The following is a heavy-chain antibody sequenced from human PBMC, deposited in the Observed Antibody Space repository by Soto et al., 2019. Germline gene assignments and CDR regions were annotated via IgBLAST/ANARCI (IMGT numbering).Heavy chain of an antibody. V-gene: IGHV3-30*04. Sequence: QVQLVESGGGVVQPGRSLRISCAASGFSISRSAMHWVRQAPGKGLEWVAVIAYDGSNRWYADSAKGRFTISRDNSKNTVYLQMSSLRGEDTAVYYCARGLQAGTDNVNWFAPWGQGTLVTVSS. D-gene: IGHD1-1*01. CDR2: IAYDGSNR. J-gene: IGHJ5*02. CDR3: ARGLQAGTDNVNWFAP. CDR1: GFSISRSA.